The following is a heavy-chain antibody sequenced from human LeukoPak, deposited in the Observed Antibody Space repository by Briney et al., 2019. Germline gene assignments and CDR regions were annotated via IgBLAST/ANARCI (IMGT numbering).Heavy chain of an antibody. CDR2: IKQDGSEK. J-gene: IGHJ4*02. CDR1: GFTFSSFW. V-gene: IGHV3-7*01. CDR3: TTAGLYYPDY. Sequence: GGSLRLSCAASGFTFSSFWMSWVRQAPGKGLEWVANIKQDGSEKYYVDSVKGRFTISRDNAKNSMHLQMNSLRAEDTAVYYCTTAGLYYPDYWGQGTLVTVSS. D-gene: IGHD2-8*01.